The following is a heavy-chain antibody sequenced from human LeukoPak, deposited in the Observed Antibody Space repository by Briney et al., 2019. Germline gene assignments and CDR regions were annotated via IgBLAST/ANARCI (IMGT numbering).Heavy chain of an antibody. CDR2: IWYDGSNK. CDR1: GFTFSSYG. D-gene: IGHD3-9*01. V-gene: IGHV3-33*01. Sequence: GGSLRLSCAASGFTFSSYGMHWVRQAPGQGLEWVAVIWYDGSNKYYADSVKGRFTISRDNSKNTLYLQMNSLRAEDTAVYYCARDGDILPGYYFNYWGQGTLVTVSS. J-gene: IGHJ4*02. CDR3: ARDGDILPGYYFNY.